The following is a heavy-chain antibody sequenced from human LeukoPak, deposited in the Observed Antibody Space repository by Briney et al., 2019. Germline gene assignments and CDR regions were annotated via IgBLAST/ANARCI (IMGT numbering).Heavy chain of an antibody. D-gene: IGHD2-2*01. Sequence: SETLPFTCTVSGGSISSYYWSWIRQPPGKGLEWIGYIYYSGSTNYNPSLKSRVTISVDTSKNQFSLKLSSVTAADTAVYYCARGVGYCSSTSCYDWFDPWGQGTLVTVSS. CDR2: IYYSGST. V-gene: IGHV4-59*01. CDR3: ARGVGYCSSTSCYDWFDP. CDR1: GGSISSYY. J-gene: IGHJ5*02.